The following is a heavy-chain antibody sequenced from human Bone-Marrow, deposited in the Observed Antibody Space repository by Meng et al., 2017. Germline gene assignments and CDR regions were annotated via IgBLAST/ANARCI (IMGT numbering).Heavy chain of an antibody. CDR1: GLTFSNAW. D-gene: IGHD1-1*01. V-gene: IGHV3-15*01. Sequence: RVVFGGGLVRPGGSLRLSRAAFGLTFSNAWMSWVRQAPGRGLEWVARIKSKTDGETPDYAAPVKGRFTISRDDSKNTLYLQMHSLKTEDTAVYYCNWNDFGDYWGQGALVTVSS. J-gene: IGHJ4*02. CDR2: IKSKTDGETP. CDR3: NWNDFGDY.